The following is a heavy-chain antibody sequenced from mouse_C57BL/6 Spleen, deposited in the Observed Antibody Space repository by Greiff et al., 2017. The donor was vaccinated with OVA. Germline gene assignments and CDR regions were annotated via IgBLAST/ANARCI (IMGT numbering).Heavy chain of an antibody. V-gene: IGHV1-22*01. CDR1: GYTFTDYN. J-gene: IGHJ4*01. Sequence: EVQLQQSGPELVKPGASVKMSCKASGYTFTDYNMHWVKQIHGKSLEWIGYINPNNGGTSYNQKFKGKATLTVNKSSSTAYMELRSLTSEDSAVYYCAKGLGSRGRGTPYYAMDYWGQGTSVTVSS. CDR3: AKGLGSRGRGTPYYAMDY. D-gene: IGHD1-1*01. CDR2: INPNNGGT.